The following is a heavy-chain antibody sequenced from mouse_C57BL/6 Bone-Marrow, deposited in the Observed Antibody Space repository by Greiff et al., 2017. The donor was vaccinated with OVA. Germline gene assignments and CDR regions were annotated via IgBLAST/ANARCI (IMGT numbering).Heavy chain of an antibody. D-gene: IGHD1-1*01. CDR3: ARDASTVVADY. Sequence: EVKLMESGGGLVKPGGSLKLSCAASGFTFSSYAMSWVRQTPEKRLEWVATISDGGSYTYYPDNVKGRFTISRDNAKNNLYLQMSHLKSEDTAVDYCARDASTVVADYWGQGTTLTVSS. CDR1: GFTFSSYA. CDR2: ISDGGSYT. J-gene: IGHJ2*01. V-gene: IGHV5-4*01.